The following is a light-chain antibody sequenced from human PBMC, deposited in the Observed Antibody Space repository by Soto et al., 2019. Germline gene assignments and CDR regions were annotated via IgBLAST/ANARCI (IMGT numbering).Light chain of an antibody. J-gene: IGKJ4*01. CDR3: QQYHTLVS. CDR2: DAS. CDR1: RDIRKY. V-gene: IGKV1-33*01. Sequence: DIQMTQSPSSLSASEGDRVTITCQASRDIRKYLNWYQQKPGKAPKLLIYDASNLETGVTSRFSGSGSGTDFTFTISSLQSEDIATYYCQQYHTLVSFGGGTKVEIK.